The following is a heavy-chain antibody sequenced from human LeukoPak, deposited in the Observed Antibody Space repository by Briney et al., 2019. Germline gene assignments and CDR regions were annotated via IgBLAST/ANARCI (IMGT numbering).Heavy chain of an antibody. J-gene: IGHJ5*02. CDR2: IYPGDSDT. Sequence: KYGESLKISCKGSGYSFTSYWIGWVRQMPGKGLEWMGIIYPGDSDTRYSPSFQGQVTISADKSISTAYLQWSSLKASDTAMYYCARPVPSGGAPGWFDPWGQGTLVTVSS. CDR1: GYSFTSYW. CDR3: ARPVPSGGAPGWFDP. V-gene: IGHV5-51*01. D-gene: IGHD2-15*01.